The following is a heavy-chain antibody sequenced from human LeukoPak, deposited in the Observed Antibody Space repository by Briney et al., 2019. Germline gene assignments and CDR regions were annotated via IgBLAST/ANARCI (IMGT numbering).Heavy chain of an antibody. V-gene: IGHV3-48*01. D-gene: IGHD2-2*01. CDR1: GLTFSTYS. CDR3: ARHEEGYCSSTSRSRGFDP. Sequence: GGSLRLSCAASGLTFSTYSMNWVRQAPGKGLEWVSYISSSSSSINYADSVKGRFTISRDNAKNSLYLQMNSLRAEDTGVYYCARHEEGYCSSTSRSRGFDPWGQGTLVTVSS. J-gene: IGHJ5*02. CDR2: ISSSSSSI.